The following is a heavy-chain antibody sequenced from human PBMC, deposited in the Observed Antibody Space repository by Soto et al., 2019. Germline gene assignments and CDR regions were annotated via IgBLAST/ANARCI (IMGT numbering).Heavy chain of an antibody. CDR2: INPNSGGT. CDR1: GYTFTGYY. J-gene: IGHJ4*02. CDR3: VRVNVVVVAATREYYFDY. V-gene: IGHV1-2*02. Sequence: VKVSCKASGYTFTGYYMHWVRQAPGQGLEWMGWINPNSGGTNYAQKFQGRVTMTRDTSISTAYMELSRLRSDDTAVYYCVRVNVVVVAATREYYFDYWGQGTLVTVSS. D-gene: IGHD2-15*01.